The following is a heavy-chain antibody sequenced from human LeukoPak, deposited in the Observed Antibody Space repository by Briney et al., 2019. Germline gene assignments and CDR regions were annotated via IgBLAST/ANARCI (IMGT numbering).Heavy chain of an antibody. CDR3: ASSPGIAAAGPLDY. V-gene: IGHV4-34*01. CDR1: GGSFSGYY. J-gene: IGHJ4*02. D-gene: IGHD6-13*01. Sequence: PSETPSLTCAVYGGSFSGYYWSWIRQPPGKGLEWIGEINHSGSTNYNPSLKSRVTISVDTSKNQFSLKLSSVTAADTAVYYCASSPGIAAAGPLDYWGQGTLVTVSS. CDR2: INHSGST.